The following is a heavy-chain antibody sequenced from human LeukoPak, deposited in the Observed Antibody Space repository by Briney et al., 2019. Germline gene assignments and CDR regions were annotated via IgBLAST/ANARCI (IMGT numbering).Heavy chain of an antibody. CDR1: GFTFSSYG. J-gene: IGHJ6*03. Sequence: PGGSLRLSCAASGFTFSSYGMHWVRQAPGKGLEWVAVIWYGGSNKYYADSVKGRFTISRDNSKNTLYLQMNSLRAEDTGVYYCAKGKYSSSSAPGYYYYMDVWGKGTTVTVSS. CDR3: AKGKYSSSSAPGYYYYMDV. CDR2: IWYGGSNK. V-gene: IGHV3-30*02. D-gene: IGHD6-6*01.